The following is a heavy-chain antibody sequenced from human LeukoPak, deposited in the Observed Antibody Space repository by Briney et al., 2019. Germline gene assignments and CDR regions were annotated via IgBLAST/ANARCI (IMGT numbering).Heavy chain of an antibody. Sequence: GRSLRLSCAASGFTFSTYAMHWVRQAPGKGLEWVAVISNDGNNKYYADSVKGRFTISRDNSKNTLYLQMNSLRVGDTAVYYCASPVRYCSSTNCYIDYYYGMDVWGQGTTVTVSS. D-gene: IGHD2-2*02. CDR1: GFTFSTYA. J-gene: IGHJ6*02. CDR2: ISNDGNNK. CDR3: ASPVRYCSSTNCYIDYYYGMDV. V-gene: IGHV3-30-3*01.